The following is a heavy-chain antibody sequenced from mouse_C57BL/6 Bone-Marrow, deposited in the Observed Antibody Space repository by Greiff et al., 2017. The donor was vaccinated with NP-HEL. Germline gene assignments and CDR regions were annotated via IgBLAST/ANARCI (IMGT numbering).Heavy chain of an antibody. V-gene: IGHV1-69*01. CDR3: ARGSSYLFAY. J-gene: IGHJ3*01. Sequence: QVQLKQPGAELVMPGASVKLSCKASGYTFTSYWMHWVKQRPGQGLEWIGEIDPSDSYTNYNQKFKGKSTLTVDKSSSTAYMQLSSLTSEDSAVYYCARGSSYLFAYWGQGTLVTVSA. CDR2: IDPSDSYT. CDR1: GYTFTSYW. D-gene: IGHD1-1*01.